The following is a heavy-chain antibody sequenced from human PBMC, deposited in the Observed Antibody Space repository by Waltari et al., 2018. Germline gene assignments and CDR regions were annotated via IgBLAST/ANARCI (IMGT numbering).Heavy chain of an antibody. CDR2: IFSGGST. J-gene: IGHJ3*02. Sequence: EVQLVETGGGLIQPGGSLRLSCAAYGFIVSSNYMAWVRQAPGKGLEWVSGIFSGGSTYYTDSVKGRFTISRDNSKNTLYLQMGSLRAEDTALYYCATTSRADGFDIWGQGTMVTVSS. CDR3: ATTSRADGFDI. D-gene: IGHD1-26*01. V-gene: IGHV3-53*02. CDR1: GFIVSSNY.